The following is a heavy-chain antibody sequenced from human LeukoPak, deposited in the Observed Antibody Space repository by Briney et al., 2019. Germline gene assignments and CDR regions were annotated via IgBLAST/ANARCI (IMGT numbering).Heavy chain of an antibody. CDR2: IYYSGST. CDR1: XXSISXYY. J-gene: IGHJ4*02. V-gene: IGHV4-59*01. D-gene: IGHD3-16*01. CDR3: ARSPYVPLQLDY. Sequence: SXTLSXTXXXXXXSISXYYWSWIRQPPGKGLEWIGFIYYSGSTNSNPSLKGRVTISVDTSKNQFSLNLSSVTAADTAVYYCARSPYVPLQLDYWGQGTLVTVSS.